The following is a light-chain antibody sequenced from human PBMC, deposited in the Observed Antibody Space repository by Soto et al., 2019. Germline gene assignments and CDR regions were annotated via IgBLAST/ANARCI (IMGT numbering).Light chain of an antibody. Sequence: ALTQPASVSWSPGQLITISCTGTSDDVGGYNYVSWYQQHPGKAPQLLIYAVSDRPSGVSSRFSGSKSGNAASLTISGLQAEDEGDYYCTSYTSSYTWVFGGGTKVTVL. CDR1: SDDVGGYNY. V-gene: IGLV2-14*03. CDR2: AVS. CDR3: TSYTSSYTWV. J-gene: IGLJ3*02.